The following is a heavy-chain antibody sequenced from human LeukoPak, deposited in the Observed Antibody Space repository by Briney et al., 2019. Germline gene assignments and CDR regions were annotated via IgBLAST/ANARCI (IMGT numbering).Heavy chain of an antibody. CDR3: ARDSGLDNYDSSGYNDAFDI. V-gene: IGHV4-59*01. D-gene: IGHD3-22*01. CDR1: GGSISRYY. Sequence: PSETLSLTCTVSGGSISRYYRSWIRQPPGKGLEWIGYIYYSGSTNYNPSLKSRVTISVDTSKNQFSLKLSSVTAADTAVYYCARDSGLDNYDSSGYNDAFDIWGQGTMVTVSS. CDR2: IYYSGST. J-gene: IGHJ3*02.